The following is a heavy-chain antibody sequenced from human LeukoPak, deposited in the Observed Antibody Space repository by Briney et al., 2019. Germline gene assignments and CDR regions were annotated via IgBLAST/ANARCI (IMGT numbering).Heavy chain of an antibody. J-gene: IGHJ6*02. V-gene: IGHV3-23*01. CDR1: GFTFSSYA. CDR3: AKEYRIQLWFFYGMDV. CDR2: ISGSGGST. D-gene: IGHD5-18*01. Sequence: GGSLRLSCAASGFTFSSYAMSWVRQAPGKGLEWVSAISGSGGSTYYADSVKGRFTISRDNSKNTLYLQMNSLRAEDTAVYYCAKEYRIQLWFFYGMDVWGQGTTVTVSS.